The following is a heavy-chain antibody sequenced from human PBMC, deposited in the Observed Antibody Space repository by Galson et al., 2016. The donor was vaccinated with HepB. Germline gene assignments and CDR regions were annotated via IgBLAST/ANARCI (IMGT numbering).Heavy chain of an antibody. CDR3: AKGLNRNNYYGMDV. V-gene: IGHV3-9*01. CDR2: ISWNSGTI. CDR1: GFRFESYA. Sequence: SLRLSCAASGFRFESYAMHWVRQAPGKGLEWVSGISWNSGTIVYADSVEGRFTISRDNAKNSLYLQMNSLRADDTALYYCAKGLNRNNYYGMDVWGQGTTVTVSS. J-gene: IGHJ6*02.